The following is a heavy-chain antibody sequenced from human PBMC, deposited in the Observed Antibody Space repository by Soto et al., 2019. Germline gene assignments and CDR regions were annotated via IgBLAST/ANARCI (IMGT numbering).Heavy chain of an antibody. J-gene: IGHJ3*02. CDR1: GGSISSGGYS. Sequence: PSETLSLTCAVSGGSISSGGYSWSWIRQPPGKGLEWIGYIYHSGSTYYNPSLKSRVTIAVDRSKNQFSLKLSSLTAADTAVYYCAILSTTSSNDAFDISGQWTIV. CDR2: IYHSGST. D-gene: IGHD2-2*01. CDR3: AILSTTSSNDAFDI. V-gene: IGHV4-30-2*01.